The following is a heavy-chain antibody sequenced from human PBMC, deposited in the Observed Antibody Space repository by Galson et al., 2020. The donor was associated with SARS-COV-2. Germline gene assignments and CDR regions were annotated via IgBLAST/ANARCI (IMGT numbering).Heavy chain of an antibody. CDR3: ARRDSSGYYQHLYYLDY. J-gene: IGHJ4*02. CDR2: ANSRGHT. D-gene: IGHD3-22*01. V-gene: IGHV4-39*01. Sequence: SETPSLTCTVTRGSIISSSLYWVWIRQPPGKGLEWIGFANSRGHTSYNPSLSGRVTLFVDTSKNQFSMKLTSVTAADTAVYFCARRDSSGYYQHLYYLDYWGQGALVSVSS. CDR1: RGSIISSSLY.